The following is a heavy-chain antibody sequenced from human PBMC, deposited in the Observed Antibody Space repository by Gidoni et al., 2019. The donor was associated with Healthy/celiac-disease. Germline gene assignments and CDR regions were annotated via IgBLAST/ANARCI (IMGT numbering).Heavy chain of an antibody. CDR2: ISSSSSYI. D-gene: IGHD3-10*01. J-gene: IGHJ4*02. CDR1: GFTFSSYS. V-gene: IGHV3-21*01. CDR3: ARPYGSGSYSLDY. Sequence: EVQLVESGGGLVKPGGSLSLSCAASGFTFSSYSMNWVRQAPGKGLEWVSSISSSSSYIYYADSVKGRFTISRDNAKNSLYLQMNSLRAEDTAVYYCARPYGSGSYSLDYWGQGTLVTVSS.